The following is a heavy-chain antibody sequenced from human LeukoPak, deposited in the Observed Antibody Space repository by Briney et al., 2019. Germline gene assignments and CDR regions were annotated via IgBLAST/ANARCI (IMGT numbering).Heavy chain of an antibody. CDR3: ARDPGIAAADVSPQLQRVPWFDP. CDR2: INWKGGST. Sequence: PGGSLRLSCVASGFIFDDYGMSWVRQAPGKGLEWVSGINWKGGSTGYADSVKGRFTISRDNAKNSLYLQMNSLRAEDTAVYYCARDPGIAAADVSPQLQRVPWFDPWGQGTLVTVSS. J-gene: IGHJ5*02. V-gene: IGHV3-20*04. CDR1: GFIFDDYG. D-gene: IGHD6-13*01.